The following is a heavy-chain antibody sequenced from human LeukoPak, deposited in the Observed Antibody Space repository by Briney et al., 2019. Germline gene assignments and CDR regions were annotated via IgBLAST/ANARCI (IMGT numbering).Heavy chain of an antibody. CDR2: IKQDGSEK. D-gene: IGHD3-22*01. Sequence: PGGSLRLSCEGSGFSFSSYWMSWVRQAPGKGLEWVANIKQDGSEKYYVDSVKGRFTISRDNAKNSLYLQMNSLRAEDTAVYYCARDAYYYDSSGYYAAPFDYWGQGTLVTVSS. CDR3: ARDAYYYDSSGYYAAPFDY. V-gene: IGHV3-7*01. J-gene: IGHJ4*02. CDR1: GFSFSSYW.